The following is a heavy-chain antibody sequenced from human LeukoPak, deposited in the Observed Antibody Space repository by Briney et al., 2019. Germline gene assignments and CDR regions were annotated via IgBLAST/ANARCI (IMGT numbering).Heavy chain of an antibody. V-gene: IGHV3-7*03. D-gene: IGHD5-12*01. CDR1: GFTFSSYA. CDR2: IKQDESEK. CDR3: ARVLWLPLRYFDY. Sequence: PGGSLRLSCAASGFTFSSYAMSWVRQAPGKGLEWVANIKQDESEKYYVDSVKGRFTISRDNAKNSLYLQMNSLRAEDTAVYYCARVLWLPLRYFDYWGQGTLVTVSS. J-gene: IGHJ4*02.